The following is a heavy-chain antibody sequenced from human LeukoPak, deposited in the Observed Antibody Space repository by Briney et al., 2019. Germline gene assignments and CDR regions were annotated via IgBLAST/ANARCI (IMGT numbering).Heavy chain of an antibody. Sequence: PGGSLRLSCAASGFIFSSFAMSWVRQAPGKGLEWVSAISINGKSTYYADSVKGRFTISRDKSTNTLHLQMNSLRAEDTAVYYCAKGLQWELPFEYWGQGTLVTVSS. J-gene: IGHJ4*02. D-gene: IGHD1-26*01. CDR3: AKGLQWELPFEY. CDR1: GFIFSSFA. CDR2: ISINGKST. V-gene: IGHV3-23*01.